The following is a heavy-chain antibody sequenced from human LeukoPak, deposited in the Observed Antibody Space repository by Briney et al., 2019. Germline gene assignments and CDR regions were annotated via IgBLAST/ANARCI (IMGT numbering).Heavy chain of an antibody. Sequence: SETLSLTCIVSGGSISSSIYYWAWVRQPPGKGLEWIGTVFYNGATQYSPSLRSRVTISIDTSTNQFSLKLTSVTAADTALYYCARQTFGVLYFDSWGQGSPVIVSS. CDR3: ARQTFGVLYFDS. CDR1: GGSISSSIYY. CDR2: VFYNGAT. J-gene: IGHJ4*02. V-gene: IGHV4-39*07. D-gene: IGHD3-10*01.